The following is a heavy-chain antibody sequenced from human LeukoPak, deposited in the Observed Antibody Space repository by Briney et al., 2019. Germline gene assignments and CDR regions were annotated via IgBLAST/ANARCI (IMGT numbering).Heavy chain of an antibody. V-gene: IGHV1-69*08. CDR1: GGTLRSHI. CDR2: ITPIIDSV. J-gene: IGHJ5*02. D-gene: IGHD6-13*01. Sequence: SVKVSCKTSGGTLRSHIFSWVRQAPGQGLEWMGSITPIIDSVKYGQRLEGRVTITTDKYTGTVYMELRSLRTEGTAIYYCARVNLRGSKYNWFDPWGQGTLVTVSS. CDR3: ARVNLRGSKYNWFDP.